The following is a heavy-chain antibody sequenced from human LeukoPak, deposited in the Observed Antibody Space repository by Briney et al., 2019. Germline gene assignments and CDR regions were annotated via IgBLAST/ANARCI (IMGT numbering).Heavy chain of an antibody. Sequence: GASVKVSCKTSGYTFTGYYIHWVRQAPGQGLEWMGWINPNSGGTNYAQKFQGRVTMTRDTSISTAYMELSRLRSDDTAVYYCARGPRYSSSSGPGYWGQGTLVTVSS. J-gene: IGHJ4*02. D-gene: IGHD6-6*01. V-gene: IGHV1-2*02. CDR3: ARGPRYSSSSGPGY. CDR2: INPNSGGT. CDR1: GYTFTGYY.